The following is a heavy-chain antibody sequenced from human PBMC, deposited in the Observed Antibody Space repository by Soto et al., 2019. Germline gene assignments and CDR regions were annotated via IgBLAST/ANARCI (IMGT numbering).Heavy chain of an antibody. CDR2: INAGNGNT. J-gene: IGHJ3*02. D-gene: IGHD3-3*01. CDR1: GYTFTSYS. CDR3: ARVGLYDFWSGYSRAAFDI. V-gene: IGHV1-3*01. Sequence: ASVKVSCKASGYTFTSYSMHWLRQAPGQRLEWMGWINAGNGNTKYSQKFQGRVTITRDTSASTAYMELSSLRSEDTAVYYCARVGLYDFWSGYSRAAFDIWGQGTMVTVSS.